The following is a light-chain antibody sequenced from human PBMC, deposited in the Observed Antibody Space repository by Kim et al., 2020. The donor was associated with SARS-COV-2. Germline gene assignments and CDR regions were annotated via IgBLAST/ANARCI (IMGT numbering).Light chain of an antibody. CDR1: CSDVGGYNY. Sequence: GQSFTGSCARACSDVGGYNYVSLDQRHPGEAPLLMIYDVSQRPSGISHRFSGSESVNTVSLTISGLQGVDEADYFCGTYTSSRPCGFGAGTKVTVL. CDR3: GTYTSSRPCG. V-gene: IGLV2-14*03. CDR2: DVS. J-gene: IGLJ1*01.